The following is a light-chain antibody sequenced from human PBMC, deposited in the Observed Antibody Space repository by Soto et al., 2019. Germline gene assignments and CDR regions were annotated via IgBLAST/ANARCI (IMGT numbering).Light chain of an antibody. CDR3: PQYNNLPPT. V-gene: IGKV3-15*01. J-gene: IGKJ1*01. CDR2: GAS. Sequence: ERVMTQSPATLSVSPGERATLSCRASQRISNYLAWYQQKPGQAPRLLISGASTRATGIPARFSGSGSGTEFTLTISSLQSEDFAVYYCPQYNNLPPTFGQGTKWDIK. CDR1: QRISNY.